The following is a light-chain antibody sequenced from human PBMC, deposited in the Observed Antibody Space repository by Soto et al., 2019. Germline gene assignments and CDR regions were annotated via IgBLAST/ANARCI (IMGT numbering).Light chain of an antibody. CDR1: QSVSSN. CDR3: QQYNIWPPYT. CDR2: GAS. J-gene: IGKJ2*01. V-gene: IGKV3-15*01. Sequence: EIVMTQSPATLSVSPGERATLSCRASQSVSSNLAWYQQKPGQAPRLLIYGASTRATGIPARFSGSGSGTEFSFTISSLQSEDFAVYYCQQYNIWPPYTFGQGTKLEIK.